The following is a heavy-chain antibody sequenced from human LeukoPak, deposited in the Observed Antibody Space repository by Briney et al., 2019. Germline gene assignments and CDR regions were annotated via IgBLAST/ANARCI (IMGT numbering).Heavy chain of an antibody. Sequence: ASVKVSCKASVYTFTTYEIIWVRQAPGQGLEWMGWINTRNGNANYAHQLQGRVTMTTDTSTSTSYMELASLRFDVTAIYYCARNHLGLGLWGQGTLVTVSS. V-gene: IGHV1-18*01. CDR2: INTRNGNA. CDR3: ARNHLGLGL. J-gene: IGHJ4*02. D-gene: IGHD3-16*01. CDR1: VYTFTTYE.